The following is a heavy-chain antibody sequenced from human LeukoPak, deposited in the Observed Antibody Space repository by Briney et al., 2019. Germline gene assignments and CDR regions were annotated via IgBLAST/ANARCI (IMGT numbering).Heavy chain of an antibody. D-gene: IGHD2-15*01. CDR3: AINSGGSVDY. CDR1: GGSISSYY. J-gene: IGHJ4*02. Sequence: SETLSLTCTVSGGSISSYYWSWIRQPPGKGLEWIGYIYYSGSTSYNPSLKSRVTIPIDTSKNQFSLRLNSVTTADTAVYYCAINSGGSVDYWGQGTLVTVSS. CDR2: IYYSGST. V-gene: IGHV4-59*01.